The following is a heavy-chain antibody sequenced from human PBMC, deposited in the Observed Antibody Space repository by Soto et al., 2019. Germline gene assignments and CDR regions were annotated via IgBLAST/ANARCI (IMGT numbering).Heavy chain of an antibody. CDR3: ARGVDYYDSSGYYYPVDY. D-gene: IGHD3-22*01. CDR1: GFTFSSYA. Sequence: QVQLVESGGGVVQPGRSLRLSCAASGFTFSSYAMHWVRQAPGKGLEWVAVISYDGSNKYYADSVKGRFTISRDNSKNTLYLQMNSLRAEDTAVYYCARGVDYYDSSGYYYPVDYLGQETLVTVAS. CDR2: ISYDGSNK. J-gene: IGHJ4*02. V-gene: IGHV3-30-3*01.